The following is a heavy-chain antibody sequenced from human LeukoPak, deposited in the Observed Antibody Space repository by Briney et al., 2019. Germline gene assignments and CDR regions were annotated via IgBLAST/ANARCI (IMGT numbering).Heavy chain of an antibody. D-gene: IGHD2-15*01. Sequence: GGSLRLSCAASGFTFSSYAMSWVRQAPGKGLEWVSAISGSGGSTYYADSVKGRFTISRDNSKNTLYLQMNSLRAEDTAVYYCAKVRCGSCYSDTPLDYWGQGTLVTVSS. CDR1: GFTFSSYA. CDR3: AKVRCGSCYSDTPLDY. CDR2: ISGSGGST. V-gene: IGHV3-23*01. J-gene: IGHJ4*02.